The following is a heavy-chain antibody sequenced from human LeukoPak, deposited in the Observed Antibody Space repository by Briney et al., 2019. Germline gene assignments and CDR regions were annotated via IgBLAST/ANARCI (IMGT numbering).Heavy chain of an antibody. CDR3: ARGGDRVVPAAIDAFDI. CDR1: GYTFTSYG. J-gene: IGHJ3*02. V-gene: IGHV1-69*06. CDR2: IIPIFGTA. Sequence: ASVKVSCKASGYTFTSYGISWVRQAPGQGLEWMGGIIPIFGTANYAQKFQGRVTITADKSTSTAYMELSSLRSEDTAVYYCARGGDRVVPAAIDAFDIWGQGTMVTVSS. D-gene: IGHD2-2*01.